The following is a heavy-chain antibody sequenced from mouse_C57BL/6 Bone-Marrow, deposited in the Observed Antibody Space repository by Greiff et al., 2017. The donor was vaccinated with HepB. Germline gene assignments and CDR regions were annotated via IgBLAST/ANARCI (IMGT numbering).Heavy chain of an antibody. J-gene: IGHJ3*01. Sequence: QVQLQQPGAELVRPGSSVKLSCKASGYTFTSYWMHWVKQRPIQGLEWIGNIDPSDSETHYNQKFKDKATLTVDKSSSTAYMQLSSLTYGDSAVYYGARGGAYYYGSKSYWGQGTLVTVSA. CDR1: GYTFTSYW. D-gene: IGHD1-1*01. V-gene: IGHV1-52*01. CDR3: ARGGAYYYGSKSY. CDR2: IDPSDSET.